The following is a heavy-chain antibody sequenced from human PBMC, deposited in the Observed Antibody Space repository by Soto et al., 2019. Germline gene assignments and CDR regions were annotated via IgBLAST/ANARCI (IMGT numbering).Heavy chain of an antibody. J-gene: IGHJ4*02. V-gene: IGHV3-11*01. CDR2: ISTSGSTI. CDR1: GFTFSDYY. D-gene: IGHD4-17*01. Sequence: GGSLRLSCAASGFTFSDYYMSWIRQAPGKGLEWVSYISTSGSTIYYAASVKGRFTISRDNAKNSLYLQMNSLRAEDTAVYYCARDPPTVTTSSFDYWGQGTLVTVSS. CDR3: ARDPPTVTTSSFDY.